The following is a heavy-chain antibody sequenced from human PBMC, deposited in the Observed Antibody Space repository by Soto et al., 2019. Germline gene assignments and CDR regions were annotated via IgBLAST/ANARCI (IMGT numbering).Heavy chain of an antibody. Sequence: SETLSLTCSVSGGSVSRGWPYWCWIRQLPGKGLEWIGYLYYGGSANYTPSLKSRLTISLDTSKNQFSLKLKSVTAADTAVYFCARITSRYYKIISYSFYYWGRGTRVTVSS. CDR2: LYYGGSA. CDR3: ARITSRYYKIISYSFYY. V-gene: IGHV4-31*03. J-gene: IGHJ4*02. CDR1: GGSVSRGWPY. D-gene: IGHD3-10*01.